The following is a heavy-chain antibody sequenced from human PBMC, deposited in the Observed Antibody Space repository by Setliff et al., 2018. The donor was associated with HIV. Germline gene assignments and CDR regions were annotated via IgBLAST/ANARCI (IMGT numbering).Heavy chain of an antibody. CDR1: GFTFSRYA. J-gene: IGHJ4*02. CDR3: AKRGYPSPGDYYPLFDH. D-gene: IGHD3-10*01. CDR2: IRYDGTNE. Sequence: PGGSLRLSCRASGFTFSRYAMHWVRQAPGKGLQWVAFIRYDGTNEDYADSVKGRFSISRDNSKTALYLQMNSLRADDTAVYYCAKRGYPSPGDYYPLFDHWGQGTLVTVSS. V-gene: IGHV3-30*02.